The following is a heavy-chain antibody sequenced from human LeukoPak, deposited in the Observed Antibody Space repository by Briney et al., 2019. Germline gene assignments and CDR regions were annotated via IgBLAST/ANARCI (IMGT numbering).Heavy chain of an antibody. CDR3: ARAYSSGWYYFDY. Sequence: GGSLRLSCTASDFIFSYYAMHWVRQAPGKGLEWVAVISYDGRDKYYADSVKGRFFISRDNSKDKLYLQMNSLRAEDTAVYYCARAYSSGWYYFDYWGQGTLVTVSS. CDR2: ISYDGRDK. CDR1: DFIFSYYA. D-gene: IGHD6-19*01. V-gene: IGHV3-30*03. J-gene: IGHJ4*02.